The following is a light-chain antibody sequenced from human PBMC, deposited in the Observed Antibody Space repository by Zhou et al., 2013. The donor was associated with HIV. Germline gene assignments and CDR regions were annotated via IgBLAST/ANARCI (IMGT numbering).Light chain of an antibody. CDR2: LGS. CDR3: MQGTHWPGT. J-gene: IGKJ1*01. Sequence: DIVMTQTPLSLPVTPGEPASISCRSSQSLLHSNGYNYLDWYLQKPGQSPQLLIYLGSNRDSGVPDRFSGSGSGTDFTLKISRVEAEDVGVYYCMQGTHWPGTFGQGTRVEIK. V-gene: IGKV2-28*01. CDR1: QSLLHSNGYNY.